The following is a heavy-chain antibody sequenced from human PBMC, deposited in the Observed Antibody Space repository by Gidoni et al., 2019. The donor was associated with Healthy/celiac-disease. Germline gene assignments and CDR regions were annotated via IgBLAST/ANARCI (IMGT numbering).Heavy chain of an antibody. CDR2: IYHSGST. CDR3: ARGIVGAHVWFGETRPFDY. CDR1: GGSISSRNW. V-gene: IGHV4-4*02. Sequence: QVQLQESGPGLVKPSGTLSLTCAVSGGSISSRNWWSWVRQPPGKGLEWIGEIYHSGSTNYNPSLKSRVTISVDKSKNQFSLKLSSVTAADTAVYYCARGIVGAHVWFGETRPFDYWGQGTLVTVSS. D-gene: IGHD3-10*01. J-gene: IGHJ4*02.